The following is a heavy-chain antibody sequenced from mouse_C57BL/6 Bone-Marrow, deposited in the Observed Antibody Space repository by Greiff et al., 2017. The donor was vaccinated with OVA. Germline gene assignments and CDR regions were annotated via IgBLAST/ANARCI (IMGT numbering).Heavy chain of an antibody. CDR2: FYPGSGSI. J-gene: IGHJ1*03. D-gene: IGHD2-4*01. CDR3: ARHEAPIYYDYHWYFDV. Sequence: QVQLKQSGAELVKPGASVKLSCKASGYTFTEYTIHWVKQRSGQGLEWIGWFYPGSGSIKYNEKFKDKATLTADKSSSTVYMELSRLTSEDSAVYFCARHEAPIYYDYHWYFDVWGTGTTVTVSS. CDR1: GYTFTEYT. V-gene: IGHV1-62-2*01.